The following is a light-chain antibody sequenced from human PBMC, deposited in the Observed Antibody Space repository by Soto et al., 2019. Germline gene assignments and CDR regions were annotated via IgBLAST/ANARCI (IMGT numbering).Light chain of an antibody. CDR3: QQYGSSPSWT. V-gene: IGKV3-20*01. CDR1: QSVSSSY. CDR2: GAS. J-gene: IGKJ1*01. Sequence: IPITQSPGTLSLSPGERATLSCRASQSVSSSYLAWYQQKPGQAPRLLIYGASSRATGIPDRFSGSGSGTDFTLTISRLEPEDFAVYYCQQYGSSPSWTFGQGTKVDIK.